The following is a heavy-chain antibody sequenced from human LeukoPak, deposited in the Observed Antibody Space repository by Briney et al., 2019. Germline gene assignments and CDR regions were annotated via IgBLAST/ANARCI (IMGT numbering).Heavy chain of an antibody. V-gene: IGHV3-21*01. Sequence: PGGSLRLSCAASGFTFSSYSMNWVRQAPGKGLEWVSSISSSSSYIYYADSVKGRFTISRDNAKNSLYLQMNSLRAEDTAVYYCARGQVVLKNLFDYWGQGTLVTVSS. CDR2: ISSSSSYI. CDR3: ARGQVVLKNLFDY. D-gene: IGHD6-6*01. CDR1: GFTFSSYS. J-gene: IGHJ4*02.